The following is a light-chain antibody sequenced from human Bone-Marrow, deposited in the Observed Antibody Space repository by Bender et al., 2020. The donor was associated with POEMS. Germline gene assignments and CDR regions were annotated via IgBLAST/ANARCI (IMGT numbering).Light chain of an antibody. CDR2: EVS. J-gene: IGLJ3*02. Sequence: QSALTQPPSASGSPGQSVTISCTGTSSDVGGYNYVSWYQQHPGKAPKLMIYEVSKRPSGVPDRFSGSKSGNTASLTVAGLLAEDESDYYCQSYDSSLSPRVFGGGTKLTVL. V-gene: IGLV2-8*01. CDR3: QSYDSSLSPRV. CDR1: SSDVGGYNY.